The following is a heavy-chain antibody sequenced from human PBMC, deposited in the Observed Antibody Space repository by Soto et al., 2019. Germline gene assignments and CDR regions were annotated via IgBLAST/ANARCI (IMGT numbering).Heavy chain of an antibody. CDR3: ARVGCSGGTCSPVAYYYYMDV. D-gene: IGHD2-15*01. Sequence: QVQLQESGPGLVKPSETLSLTCTVSGGSISSDYWSWIRQPPGKGLEWIGYIYYSGSTTYNPSLKSRITISVDTSKNQSSLTLSSVTAAETAVYYCARVGCSGGTCSPVAYYYYMDVWGKGTTVTVSS. CDR1: GGSISSDY. J-gene: IGHJ6*03. CDR2: IYYSGST. V-gene: IGHV4-59*01.